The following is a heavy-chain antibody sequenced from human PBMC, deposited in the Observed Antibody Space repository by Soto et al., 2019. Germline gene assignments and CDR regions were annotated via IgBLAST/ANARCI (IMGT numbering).Heavy chain of an antibody. Sequence: GGSLRLSCAASGFTFSSYSMNWVRQAPGKGLEWVSYISSSSSSTIYYADSVKGRFTISRDNAKNSLYLQMNSLRAEDTAVYYCARRDEVAANVMGWGQGTLVTVSS. CDR2: ISSSSSSTI. V-gene: IGHV3-48*01. CDR1: GFTFSSYS. J-gene: IGHJ4*02. CDR3: ARRDEVAANVMG. D-gene: IGHD2-15*01.